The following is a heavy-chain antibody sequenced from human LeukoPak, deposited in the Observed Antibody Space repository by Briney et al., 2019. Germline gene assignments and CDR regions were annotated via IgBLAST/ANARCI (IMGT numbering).Heavy chain of an antibody. D-gene: IGHD6-19*01. Sequence: PGGSLRLSCAASGFIFSNYDMHWVRQAPGKGLEWVAVISSDGSYKNHADSVKGRFTISRDNSKNTLNLQMNSLRAEDTAVYCCAKRGIGSGWSFDYWGQGTLVSVSS. V-gene: IGHV3-30*18. CDR3: AKRGIGSGWSFDY. CDR1: GFIFSNYD. J-gene: IGHJ4*02. CDR2: ISSDGSYK.